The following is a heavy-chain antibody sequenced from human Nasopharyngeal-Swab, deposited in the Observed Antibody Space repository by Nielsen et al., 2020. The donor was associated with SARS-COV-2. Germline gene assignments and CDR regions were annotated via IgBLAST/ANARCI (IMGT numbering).Heavy chain of an antibody. D-gene: IGHD3-10*01. CDR3: ASSAIWFGEFPFDY. V-gene: IGHV1-2*06. CDR2: INPNSGGT. Sequence: WVRQAPGQGLEWMGRINPNSGGTNYAQKFQGRVTVTRDTSISAAYMELSSLRSEDTAVYYCASSAIWFGEFPFDYWGQGTLVTVSS. J-gene: IGHJ4*02.